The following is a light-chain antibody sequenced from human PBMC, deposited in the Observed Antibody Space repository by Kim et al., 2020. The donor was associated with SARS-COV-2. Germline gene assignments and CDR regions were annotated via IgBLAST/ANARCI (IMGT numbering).Light chain of an antibody. CDR3: QQANSFPWT. J-gene: IGKJ1*01. CDR2: AAS. V-gene: IGKV1-12*01. Sequence: ASVGDRVTITCRASQGISSGLGWYQQKPGKAPKLLIYAASSLQSGVPSRFSGSGSGTDFTLTISSLQPEDFAAYYCQQANSFPWTFGQGTKVDIK. CDR1: QGISSG.